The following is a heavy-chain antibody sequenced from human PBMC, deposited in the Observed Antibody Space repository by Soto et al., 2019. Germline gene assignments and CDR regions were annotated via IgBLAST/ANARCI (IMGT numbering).Heavy chain of an antibody. CDR3: ARVARFLEWSNPTYGLAV. CDR2: ISAYNGNT. D-gene: IGHD3-3*01. V-gene: IGHV1-18*01. Sequence: ASVKVSCKASGYTSTSYGISWVRQAPGQGLEWMGWISAYNGNTNYAQKLQGRVTMTTDTSTSTAYMELRSLRSDDTAVYYCARVARFLEWSNPTYGLAVWGQGTTVTVSS. J-gene: IGHJ6*02. CDR1: GYTSTSYG.